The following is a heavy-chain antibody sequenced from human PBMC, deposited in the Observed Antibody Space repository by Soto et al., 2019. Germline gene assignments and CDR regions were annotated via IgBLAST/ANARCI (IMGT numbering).Heavy chain of an antibody. V-gene: IGHV3-21*01. J-gene: IGHJ4*02. CDR1: GLTFSSYS. CDR2: ISSSSSYI. D-gene: IGHD3-9*01. Sequence: GGSLRLSCAASGLTFSSYSMNWVRQAPGKGLEWVSSISSSSSYIYYADSVKGRFSISRDNARSSLYLQMNSLRAEDTAVYYCARDRDILTGYTANFDYWGQGTLVTVSS. CDR3: ARDRDILTGYTANFDY.